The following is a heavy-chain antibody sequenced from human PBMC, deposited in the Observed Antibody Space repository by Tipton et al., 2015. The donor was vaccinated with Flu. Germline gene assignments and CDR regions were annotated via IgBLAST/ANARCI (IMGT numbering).Heavy chain of an antibody. CDR2: IYYSGST. CDR1: GGSISSYY. D-gene: IGHD2-21*01. CDR3: ARAGPPAYCGGDCPYNRFDP. J-gene: IGHJ5*02. V-gene: IGHV4-59*01. Sequence: TLSLTCTVSGGSISSYYWSWIRQPPGKGLEWIGYIYYSGSTNYNPSLKSRVTISVDTSKNQFSLKLSSVTAADTAVYYCARAGPPAYCGGDCPYNRFDPWGQGTLVTVSS.